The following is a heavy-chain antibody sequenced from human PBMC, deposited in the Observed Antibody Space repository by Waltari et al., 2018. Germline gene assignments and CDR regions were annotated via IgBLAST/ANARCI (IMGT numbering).Heavy chain of an antibody. CDR1: GCSISSSSYY. CDR2: IYYSGGT. Sequence: QLQLQESGPGLVQPSETLSLTCTVSGCSISSSSYYWGWIRQPPGKGLEWIGSIYYSGGTYYNRSITRRGTISVDTPKNQLYLKLGYVTAADTGVYYCARLTIAADGLDYWGQGTLVTVSS. V-gene: IGHV4-39*07. D-gene: IGHD6-13*01. CDR3: ARLTIAADGLDY. J-gene: IGHJ4*02.